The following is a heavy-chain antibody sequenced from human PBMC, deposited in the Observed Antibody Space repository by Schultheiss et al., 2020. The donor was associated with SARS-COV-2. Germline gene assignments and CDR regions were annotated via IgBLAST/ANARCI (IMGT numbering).Heavy chain of an antibody. Sequence: GGSLRLSCAASGFTFSSYGMHWVRQAPGKGLEWVAVIWSDGSNEYYADSVKGRFTISRDNSKNSLYLQMNSLRAEDTAVYYCARDRSGYSFLDAFDIWGQGTMVTVSS. V-gene: IGHV3-33*01. J-gene: IGHJ3*02. CDR1: GFTFSSYG. CDR2: IWSDGSNE. CDR3: ARDRSGYSFLDAFDI. D-gene: IGHD3-22*01.